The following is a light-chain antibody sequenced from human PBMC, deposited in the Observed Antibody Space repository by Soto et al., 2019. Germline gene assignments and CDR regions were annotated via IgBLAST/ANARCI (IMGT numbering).Light chain of an antibody. J-gene: IGLJ7*01. CDR3: CSYGGSRAV. V-gene: IGLV2-23*02. CDR2: EVS. CDR1: SSDVGSHNL. Sequence: QYALTQPASVSGSPGQSITISCTGTSSDVGSHNLVSWYQQHPGQAPKLMIYEVSKRPLGVSTRSSASKSGNTASLTISGLQAEDEADYYCCSYGGSRAVFGGGTQLTVL.